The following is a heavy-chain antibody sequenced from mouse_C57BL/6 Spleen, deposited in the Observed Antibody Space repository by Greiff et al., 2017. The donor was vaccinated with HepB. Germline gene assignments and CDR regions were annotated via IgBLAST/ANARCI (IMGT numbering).Heavy chain of an antibody. J-gene: IGHJ4*01. Sequence: ESGPGLVKPSQSLSLTCSVTGYSITSGYYWNWIRQFPGNKLEWMGYISYDGSNNYNPSLKNRISITRDTTKNQFFLKLNSVTTEDTATYYCARVRYYGSSLYAMDYWGQGTSVTVSS. CDR3: ARVRYYGSSLYAMDY. CDR2: ISYDGSN. CDR1: GYSITSGYY. D-gene: IGHD1-1*01. V-gene: IGHV3-6*01.